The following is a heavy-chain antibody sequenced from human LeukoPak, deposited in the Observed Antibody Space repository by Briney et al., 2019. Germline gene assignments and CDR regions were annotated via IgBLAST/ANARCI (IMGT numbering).Heavy chain of an antibody. V-gene: IGHV6-1*01. CDR3: ARDHSYGEINTVDY. CDR2: TYYRYKWLY. D-gene: IGHD4-17*01. CDR1: GDSVSTNSAA. J-gene: IGHJ4*02. Sequence: SQTLSLTCAISGDSVSTNSAAWHWIRQSPSRGLEWLGRTYYRYKWLYAYAVSVKSRIAINPDTSKNRFSLQLNSVTPEDTAVYYCARDHSYGEINTVDYWGQGTLVTVSS.